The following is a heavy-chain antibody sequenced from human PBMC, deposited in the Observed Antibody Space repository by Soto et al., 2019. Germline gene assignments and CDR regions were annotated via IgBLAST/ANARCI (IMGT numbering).Heavy chain of an antibody. J-gene: IGHJ6*02. CDR2: TNAGNGNT. V-gene: IGHV1-3*01. Sequence: ASVKVSCKASGYTFTSYAMHWVRQAPGQRLEWMGWTNAGNGNTKYSQKFQGRVTITRDTSASTAYMELSSLRSEDTAVYYCYYYYYGMDVWGQGTTVTVSS. CDR1: GYTFTSYA. CDR3: YYYYYGMDV.